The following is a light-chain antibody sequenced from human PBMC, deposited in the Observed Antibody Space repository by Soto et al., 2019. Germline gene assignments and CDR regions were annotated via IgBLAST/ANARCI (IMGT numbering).Light chain of an antibody. Sequence: VFTQGPIPMSFFPVRCATLTCRASQSFRGLLAWYQQKPGQAPRLLIYDAYNRATGVPPRFSGSGSGTDFTLTISSLEPEDSAVYYCQQRHMWPITFAQGTRLEI. CDR3: QQRHMWPIT. V-gene: IGKV3-11*01. J-gene: IGKJ5*01. CDR2: DAY. CDR1: QSFRGL.